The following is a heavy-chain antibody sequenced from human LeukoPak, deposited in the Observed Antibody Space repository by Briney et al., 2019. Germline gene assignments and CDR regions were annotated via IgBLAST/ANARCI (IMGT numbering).Heavy chain of an antibody. V-gene: IGHV4-34*01. CDR3: ARPRGTYYYYGMDV. Sequence: PSETLSLTCAVYGGSFSGDYWSWIRQPPGKGLEWIGEINHSGSTNYNPSLKSRVTISVDTSKNQFSLKLSSVTAADTAVYYCARPRGTYYYYGMDVWGQGTTVTVSS. J-gene: IGHJ6*02. CDR1: GGSFSGDY. CDR2: INHSGST.